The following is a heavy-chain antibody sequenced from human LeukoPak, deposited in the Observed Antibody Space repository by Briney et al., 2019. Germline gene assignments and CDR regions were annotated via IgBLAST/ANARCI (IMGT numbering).Heavy chain of an antibody. V-gene: IGHV3-7*03. CDR1: GFTFSSYG. CDR3: ARDQMGPYYGMDV. D-gene: IGHD5-24*01. J-gene: IGHJ6*02. Sequence: GGSLRLSCAASGFTFSSYGMHWVRQAPGKGLEWVANIKQDGREKYYVDSVKGRFTISRDNAKNSLSPQMDSLRAEDTAVYYCARDQMGPYYGMDVWGQGTTVTVSS. CDR2: IKQDGREK.